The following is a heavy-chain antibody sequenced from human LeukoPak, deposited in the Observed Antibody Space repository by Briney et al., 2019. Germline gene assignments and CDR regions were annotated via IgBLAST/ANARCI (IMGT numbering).Heavy chain of an antibody. D-gene: IGHD3-9*01. J-gene: IGHJ4*02. CDR3: TTDRDLYDILNGLPGFDY. CDR1: GFTFSSYA. Sequence: GGSLRLSCAASGFTFSSYAMSWVRQAPGKGLEWVSAISGSGGSTYYADSVKGRFTISRDNSKNTLYLQMNSLRAEDTAVYYCTTDRDLYDILNGLPGFDYWGQGTLVTVSS. V-gene: IGHV3-23*01. CDR2: ISGSGGST.